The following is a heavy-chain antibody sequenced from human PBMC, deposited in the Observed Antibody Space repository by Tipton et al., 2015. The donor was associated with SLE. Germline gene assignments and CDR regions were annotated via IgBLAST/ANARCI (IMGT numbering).Heavy chain of an antibody. D-gene: IGHD6-6*01. Sequence: SLRLSCAASGFYVGDSYMSWVRQVPGKGLEWVSILYDGGDTYYADSVKGRFTISRDNSKNTLYLQMNSLRAEDTAIYYCAKIWEYTREMIDYWGQGTLVTVSS. J-gene: IGHJ4*02. CDR1: GFYVGDSY. V-gene: IGHV3-53*01. CDR3: AKIWEYTREMIDY. CDR2: LYDGGDT.